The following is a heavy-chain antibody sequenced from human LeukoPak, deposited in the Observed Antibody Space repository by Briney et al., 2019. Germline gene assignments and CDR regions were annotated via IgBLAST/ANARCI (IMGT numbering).Heavy chain of an antibody. V-gene: IGHV4-61*02. CDR2: IYTSGST. CDR1: GGSVSSGSHY. CDR3: ARLTERRVPYSGYERYWFDP. J-gene: IGHJ5*02. Sequence: SQTLSLTCTVSGGSVSSGSHYWSWIRQPAGKGLEWIGRIYTSGSTNYNPSLKGRVTISVDTSKNQFSLKLSSVTAAGTAVYYCARLTERRVPYSGYERYWFDPWGQGTLVTVSS. D-gene: IGHD5-12*01.